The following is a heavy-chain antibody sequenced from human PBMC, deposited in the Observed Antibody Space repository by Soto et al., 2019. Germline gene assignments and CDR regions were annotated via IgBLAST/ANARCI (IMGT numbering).Heavy chain of an antibody. V-gene: IGHV3-30-3*01. D-gene: IGHD3-22*01. CDR3: ARSDISMLVIDS. CDR1: GFIFSMFA. J-gene: IGHJ4*02. Sequence: PGGSLRLSCSASGFIFSMFAMHWVRQAPGKGLEWVAVAPSDGSHIYYADSVKGRFTISRDNSKNMLYLQMNSLRPDDTAVYYCARSDISMLVIDSWGQGSLVTVSS. CDR2: APSDGSHI.